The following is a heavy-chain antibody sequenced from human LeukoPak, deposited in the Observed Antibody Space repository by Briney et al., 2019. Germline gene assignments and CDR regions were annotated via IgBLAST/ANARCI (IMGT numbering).Heavy chain of an antibody. V-gene: IGHV3-23*01. Sequence: GGSLRLSCAASGFTFSSYGMSWVRQAPGKGLEWVSAISGSGGSTYYADSVKGRFTISRDNSKNTLYLQMNSLRAEDTAVYYCARRTAATPHYYYYMDVWGKGTTVTVSS. J-gene: IGHJ6*03. CDR2: ISGSGGST. D-gene: IGHD6-25*01. CDR1: GFTFSSYG. CDR3: ARRTAATPHYYYYMDV.